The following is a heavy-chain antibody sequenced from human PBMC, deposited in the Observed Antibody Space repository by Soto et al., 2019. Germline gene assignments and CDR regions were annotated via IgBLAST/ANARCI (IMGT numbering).Heavy chain of an antibody. Sequence: QTTLKESGPTLVTPTQTLTLTCTFSVFSLSADGVGVGSIPQPPGKALERLALIYWDDDKRYRPSLKSRLTITKYTSKNQVVLTLTNMDPVETATYYCAHAYGGTSWPNNAFDVWGQGTVVTVSS. CDR2: IYWDDDK. J-gene: IGHJ3*01. V-gene: IGHV2-5*02. D-gene: IGHD2-2*01. CDR1: VFSLSADGVG. CDR3: AHAYGGTSWPNNAFDV.